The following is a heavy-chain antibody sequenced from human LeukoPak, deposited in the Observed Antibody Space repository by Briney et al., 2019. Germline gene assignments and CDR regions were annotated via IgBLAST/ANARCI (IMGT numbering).Heavy chain of an antibody. D-gene: IGHD2/OR15-2a*01. CDR1: GFTFSSYS. J-gene: IGHJ3*02. CDR2: ISSSSSTI. V-gene: IGHV3-48*04. CDR3: ARHDFFDADAFDI. Sequence: PGGSLRLSCAASGFTFSSYSMNWVRQAPGKGLEWVSYISSSSSTIYYADSVKGRFTISRDNAKNSLYLQMNSLRAEDTAVYYCARHDFFDADAFDIWGQGTMVTVSS.